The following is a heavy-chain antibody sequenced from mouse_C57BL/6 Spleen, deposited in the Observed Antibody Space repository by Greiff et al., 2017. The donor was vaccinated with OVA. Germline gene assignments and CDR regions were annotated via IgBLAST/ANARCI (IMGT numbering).Heavy chain of an antibody. V-gene: IGHV1-64*01. CDR2: IHPNSGST. CDR1: GYTFTSYW. Sequence: VQLQQSGAELVKPGASVKLSCKASGYTFTSYWMHWVKQRPGQGLEWIGMIHPNSGSTNYNEKFKSKATLTVDKSSSTAYMQLSSLTSEDSGVYYCARARDGYFYVRGQGTTLTVSS. J-gene: IGHJ2*01. CDR3: ARARDGYFYV. D-gene: IGHD2-3*01.